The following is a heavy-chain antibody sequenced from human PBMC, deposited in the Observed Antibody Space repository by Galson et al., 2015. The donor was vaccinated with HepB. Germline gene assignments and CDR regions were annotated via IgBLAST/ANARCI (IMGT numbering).Heavy chain of an antibody. Sequence: ETLSLTCTVSGASFRSNTYYWAWIRQPPGKGLDWIGSIYYTGSTYYNPSLKSRVAMSLDTSRNQVSLRMGSVTAADTALYYCARGTVSRGYDWRDYYYYAMDVWGQGTKVTVSS. V-gene: IGHV4-39*07. CDR3: ARGTVSRGYDWRDYYYYAMDV. CDR1: GASFRSNTYY. CDR2: IYYTGST. J-gene: IGHJ6*02. D-gene: IGHD1-1*01.